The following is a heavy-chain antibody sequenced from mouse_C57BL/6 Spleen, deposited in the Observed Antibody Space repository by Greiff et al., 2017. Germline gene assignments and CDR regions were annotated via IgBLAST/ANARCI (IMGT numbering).Heavy chain of an antibody. CDR3: ARNYYGSSYEDFDY. D-gene: IGHD1-1*01. CDR1: GYAFSSSW. CDR2: IYPGDGDT. J-gene: IGHJ2*01. Sequence: QVQLKESGPELVKPGASVKISCKASGYAFSSSWMNWVKQRPGKGLEWIGRIYPGDGDTNYNGKFKGKATLTADKSSSTAYMQLSSLTSEDSAVYSCARNYYGSSYEDFDYWGQGTTLTVSS. V-gene: IGHV1-82*01.